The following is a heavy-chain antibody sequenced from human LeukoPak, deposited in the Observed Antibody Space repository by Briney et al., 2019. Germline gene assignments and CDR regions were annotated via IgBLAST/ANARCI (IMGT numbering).Heavy chain of an antibody. J-gene: IGHJ4*02. Sequence: PGGSLRLSCAASGFTFSSYEMNWVRQAPGKGLEWVSYISSSGSTRYYADSVKGRFTISRDNAKNSLSLQMNSLRAEDTAVYYCARRAGDYSHPYDYWGQGTLVTVSS. CDR2: ISSSGSTR. CDR3: ARRAGDYSHPYDY. D-gene: IGHD3-22*01. CDR1: GFTFSSYE. V-gene: IGHV3-48*03.